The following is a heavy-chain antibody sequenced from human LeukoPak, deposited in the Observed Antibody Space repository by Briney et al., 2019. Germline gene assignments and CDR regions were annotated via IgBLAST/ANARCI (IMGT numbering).Heavy chain of an antibody. CDR3: ARVPYYYDSSGYFDY. CDR2: ISAYNGNT. D-gene: IGHD3-22*01. V-gene: IGHV1-18*01. J-gene: IGHJ4*02. Sequence: ASVKVSCKASGYTFITYDTHWVRQAPGQGLEWMGGISAYNGNTIYAQKLQGRVTMTTDTSTSTAYMELRSLRSDETAVYYCARVPYYYDSSGYFDYWGQGTLVTVSS. CDR1: GYTFITYD.